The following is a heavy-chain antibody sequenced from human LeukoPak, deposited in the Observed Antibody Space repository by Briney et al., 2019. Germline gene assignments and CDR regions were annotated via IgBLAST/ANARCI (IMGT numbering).Heavy chain of an antibody. V-gene: IGHV3-23*01. Sequence: GGSLRLSCAASGFTFSSYAMSWVRQAPGKGLEWVSGISGSGGSTYYADSVKGRITISRDNSKNTLYLQMNSLRAEDTAVYYCAKGKGDTGGSFDYWGQGTLATVSS. CDR2: ISGSGGST. CDR1: GFTFSSYA. J-gene: IGHJ4*02. CDR3: AKGKGDTGGSFDY. D-gene: IGHD3-16*01.